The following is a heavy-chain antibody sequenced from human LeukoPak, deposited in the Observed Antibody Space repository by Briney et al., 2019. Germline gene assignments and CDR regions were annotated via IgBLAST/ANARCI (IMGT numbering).Heavy chain of an antibody. CDR2: INWGSNHI. CDR1: GFTLRSYS. V-gene: IGHV3-21*06. D-gene: IGHD6-19*01. J-gene: IGHJ4*02. CDR3: ARDNSGWSRDH. Sequence: PGGSLRLSCAASGFTLRSYSMSWVRQAPGKGLEWVSSINWGSNHIYYADAVQGRFTISRDNAKNSLYLQMNGLRAEDTAIYYCARDNSGWSRDHWGQGTLVTVSS.